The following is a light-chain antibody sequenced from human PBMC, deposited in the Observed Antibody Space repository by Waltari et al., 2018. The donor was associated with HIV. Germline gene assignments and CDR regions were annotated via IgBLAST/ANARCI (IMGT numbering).Light chain of an antibody. Sequence: QSVLTQPPSVSAAPRQKVTISCSGHSSTIGNNSVSWYQQLPGAAPKLLIYDNYKRPSGIPDRFSGSKSGTSATLDITGLQTGDEADFYCGTWDSTLSAYVFGTGTKVTVL. CDR3: GTWDSTLSAYV. CDR2: DNY. CDR1: SSTIGNNS. V-gene: IGLV1-51*01. J-gene: IGLJ1*01.